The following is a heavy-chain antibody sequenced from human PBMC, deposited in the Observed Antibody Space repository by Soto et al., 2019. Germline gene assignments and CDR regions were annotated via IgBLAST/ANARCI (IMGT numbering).Heavy chain of an antibody. V-gene: IGHV3-74*01. CDR1: GFSIRKYW. D-gene: IGHD2-8*01. Sequence: EVQLVESGGGLVQPGEALRLACAASGFSIRKYWMHWVRQAPGKGPVWVSYISGDGTTTDYAGSVKGRFTISRDNAKNTLFLQMDSLRVEDTAIYFCAIQDCTNDVCLEGAVTVGGALEYWGRGAQVTVSS. CDR3: AIQDCTNDVCLEGAVTVGGALEY. CDR2: ISGDGTTT. J-gene: IGHJ4*02.